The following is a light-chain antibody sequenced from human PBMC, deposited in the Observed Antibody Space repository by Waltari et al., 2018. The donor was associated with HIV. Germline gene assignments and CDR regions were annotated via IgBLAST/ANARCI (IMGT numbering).Light chain of an antibody. CDR1: RSILSSSDNRNY. CDR3: QQYLRSPPT. J-gene: IGKJ4*01. CDR2: WAS. V-gene: IGKV4-1*01. Sequence: DIVMTQSPDSLPVSLGQRATINCTSSRSILSSSDNRNYQAWYQQNPRQLPRLLISWASTRESGVPGRFSGSGSGTDFALTISRLQAEDVAVYHCQQYLRSPPTFGGGTKVEIK.